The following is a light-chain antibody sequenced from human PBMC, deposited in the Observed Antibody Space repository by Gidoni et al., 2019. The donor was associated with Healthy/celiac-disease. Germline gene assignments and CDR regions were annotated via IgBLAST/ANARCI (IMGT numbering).Light chain of an antibody. J-gene: IGKJ1*01. CDR3: QQYYSTPWT. CDR2: WAS. V-gene: IGKV4-1*01. CDR1: QSVLYSSNNKNY. Sequence: DIVMTQSPDSLAVSLGERATINCKSSQSVLYSSNNKNYFAWYQQKPGQPPKLLIYWASTRESGVPDRFSGSGSGTDFTLTISSLQAEDVAVYYCQQYYSTPWTFXXXTKVEIK.